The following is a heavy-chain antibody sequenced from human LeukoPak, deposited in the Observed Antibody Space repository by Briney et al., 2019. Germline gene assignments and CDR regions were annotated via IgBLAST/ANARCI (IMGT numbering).Heavy chain of an antibody. CDR1: GYTFTSYD. CDR3: ARVSDYNHYNWFDP. Sequence: ASVKVSCKASGYTFTSYDINWVRQATGQGLEWMGWMNPNSGNTGYAQKFQGRVTMTRNTSISTAYMELSSLRSEDTAVYYCARVSDYNHYNWFDPWGQGTLVTVSS. D-gene: IGHD1-14*01. J-gene: IGHJ5*02. CDR2: MNPNSGNT. V-gene: IGHV1-8*01.